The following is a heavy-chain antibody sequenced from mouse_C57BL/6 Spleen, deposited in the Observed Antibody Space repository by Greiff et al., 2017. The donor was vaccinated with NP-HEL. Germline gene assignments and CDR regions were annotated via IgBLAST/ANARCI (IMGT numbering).Heavy chain of an antibody. V-gene: IGHV14-2*01. CDR2: IDPEDGET. CDR3: ARPYGSSYNFDY. CDR1: GFNIKDYY. Sequence: EVKLMESGAELVKPGASVKLSCTASGFNIKDYYMHWVKQRTEQGLEWIGRIDPEDGETKYAPKFQGKATITADTSSNTAYLQLSSLTSEDTAVYYCARPYGSSYNFDYWGQGTTLTDSS. D-gene: IGHD1-1*01. J-gene: IGHJ2*01.